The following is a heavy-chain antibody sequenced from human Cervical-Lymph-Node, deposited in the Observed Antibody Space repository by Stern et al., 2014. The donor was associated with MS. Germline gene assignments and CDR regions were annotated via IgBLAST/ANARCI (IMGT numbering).Heavy chain of an antibody. D-gene: IGHD1-26*01. CDR3: ARVLVGRTDFHYYYGLDV. CDR1: GFTFSTYA. V-gene: IGHV3-30-3*01. J-gene: IGHJ6*02. Sequence: VQLVESGGGVVQPGTSLRLSCSASGFTFSTYAMHWVRQAPGPGLEWVAVLSYDGSNKRSAESVQGRFTISRDNSKNTVDLQMSSLRPEDTAVYYCARVLVGRTDFHYYYGLDVWGQGTTVTVSS. CDR2: LSYDGSNK.